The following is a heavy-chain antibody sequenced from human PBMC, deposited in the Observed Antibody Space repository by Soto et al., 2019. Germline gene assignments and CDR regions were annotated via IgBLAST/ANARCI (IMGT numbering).Heavy chain of an antibody. Sequence: SVKVSCKASGLTFSDSAVQWMRQARGQRLEWMGWIVVGGGNTIYQQKFKERITITRDMSTSTANMEMSSLRPEDTAVYYCARDYYGSGSHGTNWFDPWG. CDR1: GLTFSDSA. CDR2: IVVGGGNT. D-gene: IGHD3-10*01. CDR3: ARDYYGSGSHGTNWFDP. V-gene: IGHV1-58*01. J-gene: IGHJ5*02.